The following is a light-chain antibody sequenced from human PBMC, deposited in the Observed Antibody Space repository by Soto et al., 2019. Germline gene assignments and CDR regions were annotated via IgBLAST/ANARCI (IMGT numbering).Light chain of an antibody. V-gene: IGKV3-11*01. CDR2: DAS. J-gene: IGKJ4*01. CDR3: QQRVNWLAT. Sequence: EIVLTQSPATLSLSPGERATLFCRASQSVSSYLAWYQQKPGQAPRLLIYDASNRATGIPARFSGSGSGTDFTLTISSLEPEDFAVYYCQQRVNWLATFGGGTKVDIK. CDR1: QSVSSY.